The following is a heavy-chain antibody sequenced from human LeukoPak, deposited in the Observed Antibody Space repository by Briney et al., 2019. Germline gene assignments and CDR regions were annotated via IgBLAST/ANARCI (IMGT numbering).Heavy chain of an antibody. CDR1: GESFSGYY. Sequence: SETLSLTCAVYGESFSGYYWSWLRQPPGKGLEWIGEINHSGSTNYNPSLKSRVTISVDASKNQFSLKLSSVTAADTAVYYCNYYYYGMDVWGQGTTVTVSS. CDR2: INHSGST. CDR3: NYYYYGMDV. J-gene: IGHJ6*02. V-gene: IGHV4-34*01.